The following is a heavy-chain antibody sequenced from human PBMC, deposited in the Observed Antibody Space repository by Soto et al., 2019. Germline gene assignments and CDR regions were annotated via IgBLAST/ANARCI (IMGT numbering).Heavy chain of an antibody. CDR2: IYYSGST. Sequence: QVQLQESGPGLVKPSQTLSLTCTVSGGSISSGGYYWSWIRQHPGKGLEWIGYIYYSGSTYYNPSLKSRVTISGDTSKNQCSLKLSSVTAADTAVYYCARVAYCGGDCYWDDYWGQGTLVTVSS. D-gene: IGHD2-21*02. CDR3: ARVAYCGGDCYWDDY. CDR1: GGSISSGGYY. V-gene: IGHV4-31*03. J-gene: IGHJ4*02.